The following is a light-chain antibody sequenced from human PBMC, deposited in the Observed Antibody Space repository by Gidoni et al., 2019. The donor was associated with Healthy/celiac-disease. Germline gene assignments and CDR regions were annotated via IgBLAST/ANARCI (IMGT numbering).Light chain of an antibody. CDR2: GNR. J-gene: IGLJ2*01. CDR1: SSNIGAGYD. CDR3: QSYDSSLSGSV. V-gene: IGLV1-40*01. Sequence: QSVLTQPPSVSGAPVQRVTISCTGSSSNIGAGYDVPWYQQLPGTAPKLFIYGNRNRPSGVPDLFSGSKSGTSASLAITGLQAEDEADYYCQSYDSSLSGSVFGGGTKLTVL.